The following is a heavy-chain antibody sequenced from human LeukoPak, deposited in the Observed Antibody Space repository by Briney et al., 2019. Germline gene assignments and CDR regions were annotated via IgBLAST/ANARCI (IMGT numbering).Heavy chain of an antibody. D-gene: IGHD2-15*01. J-gene: IGHJ4*02. V-gene: IGHV4-34*01. CDR1: GGSFSGYY. CDR3: ARSRAPHRYCSGGSCHKQYSDY. Sequence: TSETLSLTCAVYGGSFSGYYWSWIRQPPGKGLEWIGEINHSGSTNYNPSLKSRVTISVDTSKNQFSLKLSSVTAADTAVYYCARSRAPHRYCSGGSCHKQYSDYWGQGTLVTVSS. CDR2: INHSGST.